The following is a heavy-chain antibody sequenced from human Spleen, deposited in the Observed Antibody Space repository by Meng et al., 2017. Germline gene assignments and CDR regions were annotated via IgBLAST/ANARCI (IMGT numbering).Heavy chain of an antibody. Sequence: QVQLVQSGAEVKKPGASVKVSCQASGYTFTNVDINWVRQATGQGLEWMGWMDPKSGKTGSAQKFQGRVSLTRDTSISTAYMELSNLTSDDTAVYYCVRGTRTAFDHWGQGTLVTVSS. CDR2: MDPKSGKT. CDR1: GYTFTNVD. D-gene: IGHD2-21*02. J-gene: IGHJ4*02. V-gene: IGHV1-8*01. CDR3: VRGTRTAFDH.